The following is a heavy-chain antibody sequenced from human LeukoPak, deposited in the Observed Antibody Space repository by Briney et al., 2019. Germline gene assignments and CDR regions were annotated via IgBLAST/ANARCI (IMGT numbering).Heavy chain of an antibody. Sequence: SETLSLTCTVSGGSISSYYWSWIRQPPGKGLEWIGYIYYSGSTNYNPSLKSRVTISVDTSKYQFSLKLSSVTAADTAVYYCARVLGYCSSTSCTRHFDYWGQGTLVTVSS. J-gene: IGHJ4*02. CDR3: ARVLGYCSSTSCTRHFDY. V-gene: IGHV4-59*01. D-gene: IGHD2-2*01. CDR1: GGSISSYY. CDR2: IYYSGST.